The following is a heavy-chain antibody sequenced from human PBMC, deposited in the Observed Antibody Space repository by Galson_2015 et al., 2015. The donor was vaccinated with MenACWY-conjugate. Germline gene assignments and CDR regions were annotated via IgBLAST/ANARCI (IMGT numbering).Heavy chain of an antibody. CDR3: AKEKTAYTSRGVDY. D-gene: IGHD6-13*01. Sequence: SLRLSCAASGFTFSTYGMHWVCQAPGKGLEWVAVISYDGNAKYYADSVKGRFTISRDNSKSTLYLQMNSLRAEDTALYYCAKEKTAYTSRGVDYWGQGTLVTVSS. CDR1: GFTFSTYG. CDR2: ISYDGNAK. V-gene: IGHV3-30*18. J-gene: IGHJ4*02.